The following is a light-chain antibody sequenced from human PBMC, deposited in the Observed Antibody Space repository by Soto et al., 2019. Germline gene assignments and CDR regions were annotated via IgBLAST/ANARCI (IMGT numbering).Light chain of an antibody. V-gene: IGLV1-44*01. Sequence: QSVLTQPPSASETPGQTVTISCSGSSSNIGTNTVNWYQQLPGTAPKLLIYSTDQRPSGVPDRFSGSKSGTSASLAISGLQSEDEADYYCAAWDASLNGRVVFGGGTKVTVL. CDR3: AAWDASLNGRVV. CDR2: STD. CDR1: SSNIGTNT. J-gene: IGLJ2*01.